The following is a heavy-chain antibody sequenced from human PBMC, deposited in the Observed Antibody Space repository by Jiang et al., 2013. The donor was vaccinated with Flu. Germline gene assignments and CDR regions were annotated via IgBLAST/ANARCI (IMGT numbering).Heavy chain of an antibody. CDR3: ARMRYECGGDCYWTFDF. J-gene: IGHJ4*02. D-gene: IGHD2-21*02. CDR2: IFSKDEK. CDR1: GFSLSDPTMG. Sequence: KPTQTLTLTCTVSGFSLSDPTMGVGWIRQPPGKALQLLAHIFSKDEKSYSTSLRRRLTISKDTSKSLVVLTMTTLDRADTATYYCARMRYECGGDCYWTFDFWGQGTLVTVST. V-gene: IGHV2-26*01.